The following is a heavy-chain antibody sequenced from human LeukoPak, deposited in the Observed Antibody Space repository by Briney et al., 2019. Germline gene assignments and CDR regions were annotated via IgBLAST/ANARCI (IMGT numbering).Heavy chain of an antibody. Sequence: GGSLRLSCAASGFTFSDNYMSWIRQAPGKGLEWVSYVSSSGNTTYNADSVKGRFSITRDNAKNSLYLQMNSLRAEDTAVYYCARDGGSAWFLDYWGQGTLVTVSS. CDR1: GFTFSDNY. CDR2: VSSSGNTT. D-gene: IGHD2-15*01. CDR3: ARDGGSAWFLDY. V-gene: IGHV3-11*04. J-gene: IGHJ4*02.